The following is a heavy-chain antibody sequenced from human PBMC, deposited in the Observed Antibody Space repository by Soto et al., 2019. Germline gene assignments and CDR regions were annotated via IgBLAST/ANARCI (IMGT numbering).Heavy chain of an antibody. Sequence: PSETLSLTCAVSGGSISSSNWWSWVRQPPGKGLEWIGEIYHSGSTNYNPSLKSRDTISVDKSKNQFSLKLSSVTAADTAVYYCASLSGSYERWFDPWGQGTLVTVSS. J-gene: IGHJ5*02. D-gene: IGHD1-26*01. V-gene: IGHV4-4*02. CDR1: GGSISSSNW. CDR2: IYHSGST. CDR3: ASLSGSYERWFDP.